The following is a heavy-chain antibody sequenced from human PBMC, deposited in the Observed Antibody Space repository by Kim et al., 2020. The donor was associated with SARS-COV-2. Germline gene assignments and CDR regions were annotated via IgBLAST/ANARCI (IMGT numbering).Heavy chain of an antibody. CDR1: GGSISSGGYY. J-gene: IGHJ4*02. CDR3: ARGEVVTALYFDY. D-gene: IGHD2-21*02. CDR2: IYYSGST. Sequence: SETLSLTCTVSGGSISSGGYYWSWIRQHPGKGLEWIGYIYYSGSTYYNPSLKSRVTISVDTSKNQFSLKLSSVTAADTAVYYCARGEVVTALYFDYWGQGTLVTVSS. V-gene: IGHV4-31*03.